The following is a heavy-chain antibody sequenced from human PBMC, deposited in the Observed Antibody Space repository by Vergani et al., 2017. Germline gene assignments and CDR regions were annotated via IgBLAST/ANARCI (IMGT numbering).Heavy chain of an antibody. CDR3: ARGRKYCCSTSCYLYYYYYYMDV. CDR1: GGSFSGYY. J-gene: IGHJ6*03. V-gene: IGHV4-34*01. CDR2: INHSGST. D-gene: IGHD2-2*01. Sequence: QVQLQQWGAGLLKPSETLSLTCAVYGGSFSGYYWSWIRQPPGKGLEWIGEINHSGSTNYNPSLRRRVTISVDTCKNQFSLKLSSVTAADTAVYYCARGRKYCCSTSCYLYYYYYYMDVWGKGTTVTVSS.